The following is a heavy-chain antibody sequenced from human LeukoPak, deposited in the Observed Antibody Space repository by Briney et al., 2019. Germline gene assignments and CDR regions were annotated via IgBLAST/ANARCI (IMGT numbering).Heavy chain of an antibody. CDR1: GFTFSSYE. Sequence: GGSLRLSCAASGFTFSSYEMNWVRQAPGKGLEWVSYISSSGSTIYYADSVRGRFTIFRDNAKNSLYLQMNSLRAEDTAVYYCARDSPHYDYVWGRIDYWGQGTLVTVSS. D-gene: IGHD3-16*01. V-gene: IGHV3-48*03. J-gene: IGHJ4*02. CDR3: ARDSPHYDYVWGRIDY. CDR2: ISSSGSTI.